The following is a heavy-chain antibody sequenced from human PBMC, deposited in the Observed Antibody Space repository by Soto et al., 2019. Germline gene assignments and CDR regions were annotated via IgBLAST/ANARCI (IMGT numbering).Heavy chain of an antibody. CDR1: TGSISSGDYP. J-gene: IGHJ4*02. CDR2: VYYTGNT. Sequence: SETMSLTYTVSTGSISSGDYPCSWIRQPPGKGLEWIGFVYYTGNTYYNPSLKSRVTISVDTSKNQFSLKLSSVTAADTAVYYCARSDFWSGYYTDYWGQGTLVT. CDR3: ARSDFWSGYYTDY. D-gene: IGHD3-3*01. V-gene: IGHV4-30-4*01.